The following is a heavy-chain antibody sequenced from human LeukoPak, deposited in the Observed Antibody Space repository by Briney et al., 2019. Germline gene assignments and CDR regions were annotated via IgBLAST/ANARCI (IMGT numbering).Heavy chain of an antibody. J-gene: IGHJ6*03. CDR1: GFTFSMDW. CDR3: ATPPCSGGSCYPRYYYYYMDV. V-gene: IGHV3-30*02. Sequence: GGSLRLSCAASGFTFSMDWMSWVRQAPGKGLEWVAFIRYDGSNKYYADSVKGRFTISRDNSKNTLYLQTNCLRAEDTAVYYCATPPCSGGSCYPRYYYYYMDVWGKGTTVTISS. D-gene: IGHD2-15*01. CDR2: IRYDGSNK.